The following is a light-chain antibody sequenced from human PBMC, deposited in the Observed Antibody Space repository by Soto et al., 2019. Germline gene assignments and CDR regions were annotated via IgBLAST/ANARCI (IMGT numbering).Light chain of an antibody. Sequence: DIVLTQSPGTLSLSPGERATLSCRASQTVSSSFLAWYQQKPGQAPRLLIYGASTRATGIPDRFSGSGSGTDFTLTISSLEPEDLAVYYFQQYDRSAWTFGQGTKVEVK. J-gene: IGKJ1*01. CDR3: QQYDRSAWT. CDR2: GAS. CDR1: QTVSSSF. V-gene: IGKV3-20*01.